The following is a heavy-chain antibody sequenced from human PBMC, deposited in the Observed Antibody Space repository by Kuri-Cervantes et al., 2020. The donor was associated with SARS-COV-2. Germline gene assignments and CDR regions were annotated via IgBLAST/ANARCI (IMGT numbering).Heavy chain of an antibody. CDR3: ARDLHCSSTSCYSPWFDP. D-gene: IGHD2-2*01. CDR1: GSTFSRYA. J-gene: IGHJ5*02. V-gene: IGHV3-30-3*01. Sequence: GGSLRLSCAASGSTFSRYAMHWVRQAPGKGLEWVAVISYDGSNKYYADSVKGRFTISRDNSKNTLYLQMNSLRAEDTAVYYCARDLHCSSTSCYSPWFDPWGQGTLVTVSS. CDR2: ISYDGSNK.